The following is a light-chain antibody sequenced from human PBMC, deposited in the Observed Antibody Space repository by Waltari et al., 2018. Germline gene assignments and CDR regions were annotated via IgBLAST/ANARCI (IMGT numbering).Light chain of an antibody. CDR1: KIGDRY. CDR3: QAWVDNSVI. Sequence: SSELSQPPSVSVSPGLTATITCTGEKIGDRYVSWYQQRPGQSPVLVIYQDSGRPSGTPDRFSGSKSGTTATLTLSETQAVDEADYYCQAWVDNSVIFGGGTKLTVL. CDR2: QDS. V-gene: IGLV3-1*01. J-gene: IGLJ2*01.